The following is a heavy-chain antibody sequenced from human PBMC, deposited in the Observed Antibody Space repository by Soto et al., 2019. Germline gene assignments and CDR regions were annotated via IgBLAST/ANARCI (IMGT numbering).Heavy chain of an antibody. CDR3: ARGGKYYDFWSGPNWFDP. J-gene: IGHJ5*02. D-gene: IGHD3-3*01. V-gene: IGHV4-30-4*01. CDR1: GGSISSGDYY. CDR2: IYYSGST. Sequence: SETLSLTCTVSGGSISSGDYYWSWIRQPPGKGLEWIGYIYYSGSTYYNPSLKSRVTIPVDTSKNQFSLKLSSVTAADTAVYYCARGGKYYDFWSGPNWFDPWGQGTLVTVSS.